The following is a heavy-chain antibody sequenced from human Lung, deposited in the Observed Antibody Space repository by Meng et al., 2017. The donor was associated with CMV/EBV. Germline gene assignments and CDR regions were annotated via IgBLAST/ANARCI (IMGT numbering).Heavy chain of an antibody. J-gene: IGHJ4*02. CDR1: GFSFSSYG. V-gene: IGHV3-30*02. Sequence: GGSLRLSCAASGFSFSSYGMHWVRQAPGKGLEWVAFIRSDGSIKYYGESVKGRFTISRDNSKNKLYLQMNSLRAEDTAVYYCSQTRTGGIVAEGGLNYFDDGGQETLVTVSS. D-gene: IGHD6-13*01. CDR3: SQTRTGGIVAEGGLNYFDD. CDR2: IRSDGSIK.